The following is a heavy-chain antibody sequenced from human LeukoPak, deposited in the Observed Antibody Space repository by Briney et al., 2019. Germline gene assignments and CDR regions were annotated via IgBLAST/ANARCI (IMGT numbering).Heavy chain of an antibody. Sequence: SETLSLTCAVCGGSFSGYYWSWIRQPPGKGLEWIGEINHSGSTNYNPSLKSRVTISVDTSKNQFSLKLSSVTAADTAVYYCARGPDYGDSDSPFDYWGQGTLVTVSS. CDR2: INHSGST. V-gene: IGHV4-34*01. CDR1: GGSFSGYY. J-gene: IGHJ4*02. D-gene: IGHD4-17*01. CDR3: ARGPDYGDSDSPFDY.